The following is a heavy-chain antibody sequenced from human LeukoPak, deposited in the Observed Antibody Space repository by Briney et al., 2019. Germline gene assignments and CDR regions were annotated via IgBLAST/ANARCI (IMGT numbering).Heavy chain of an antibody. V-gene: IGHV3-7*01. CDR1: GFIFSNYW. Sequence: GGSLRLSCAASGFIFSNYWMSWVRQAPGKGLEWVATIEQDGREKYYVDSVKGRFTISRDNAKNSLYLQMNSLRAEDTAVYYCARSSGWYTGFDFWGQGTLVTVSS. D-gene: IGHD6-19*01. CDR3: ARSSGWYTGFDF. CDR2: IEQDGREK. J-gene: IGHJ4*02.